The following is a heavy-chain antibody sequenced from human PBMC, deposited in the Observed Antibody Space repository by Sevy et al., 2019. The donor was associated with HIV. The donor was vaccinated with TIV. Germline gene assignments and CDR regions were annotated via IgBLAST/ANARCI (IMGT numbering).Heavy chain of an antibody. D-gene: IGHD3-3*01. CDR3: AREYEYDFWSGYGTYFDY. CDR2: ISYEGTLT. J-gene: IGHJ4*02. Sequence: GGSLRLSCAASGFAFSSHAMHWVRQAPGKGLEWVATISYEGTLTFYAASVEGRFTISRDNAKNSLYLQMNSLRAEDTAVSYCAREYEYDFWSGYGTYFDYWGQGTLVTVSS. CDR1: GFAFSSHA. V-gene: IGHV3-30-3*01.